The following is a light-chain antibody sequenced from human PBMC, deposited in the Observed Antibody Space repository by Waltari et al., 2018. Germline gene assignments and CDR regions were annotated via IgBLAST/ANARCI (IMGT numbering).Light chain of an antibody. CDR1: QSVSSY. CDR3: QQRSNWPPLT. CDR2: DAS. J-gene: IGKJ4*01. V-gene: IGKV3-11*01. Sequence: VLPHSPATLPLSPPASPTLPCRASQSVSSYLAWYQQKPGQAPRLLIYDASNRATGIPARFSGSGSGTDFTLTISSLEPEDFAVYYCQQRSNWPPLTFGGGTKVEIK.